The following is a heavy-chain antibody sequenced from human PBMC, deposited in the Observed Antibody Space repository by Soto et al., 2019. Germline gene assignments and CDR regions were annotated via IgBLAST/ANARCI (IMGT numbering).Heavy chain of an antibody. CDR3: ARGLDSFHIVATGLDY. J-gene: IGHJ4*02. Sequence: SETLSLTCTVSGGSISSYYWSWIRQPPGKGLEWIGYIYYSGSTNYNPSLKSRVTISVDTSKNQFSLKLSSVTAADTAVYYCARGLDSFHIVATGLDYWGQGTLVTVSS. V-gene: IGHV4-59*01. CDR2: IYYSGST. CDR1: GGSISSYY. D-gene: IGHD5-12*01.